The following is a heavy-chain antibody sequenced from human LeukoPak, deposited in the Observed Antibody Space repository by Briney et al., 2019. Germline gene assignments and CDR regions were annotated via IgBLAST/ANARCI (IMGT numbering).Heavy chain of an antibody. CDR3: ARLLGNWFDP. D-gene: IGHD3-10*01. CDR1: GGSISSYY. Sequence: PSETLSLTCTVSGGSISSYYWSWIRQPPGKGPEWIGYIYYSGSTNYNPSLKSRVTISVDTSKNQFSLKLSSVTAADTAVYYCARLLGNWFDPWGQGTLVTVSS. V-gene: IGHV4-59*01. CDR2: IYYSGST. J-gene: IGHJ5*02.